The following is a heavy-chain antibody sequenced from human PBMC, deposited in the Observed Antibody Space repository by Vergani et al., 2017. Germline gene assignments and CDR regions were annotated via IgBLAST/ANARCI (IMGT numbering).Heavy chain of an antibody. Sequence: QVQLVQSGAEVKKPGASVKVSCKASGYTFTSYDINWVRQATGQGLEWMGWMNPNSGNTGYAQKFQGRVTMTRNTSISTAYMELSSLRSEDTAVYYCARARSIAVAGSRYYYYGMDVWSQGTTVTVSS. CDR1: GYTFTSYD. V-gene: IGHV1-8*01. CDR3: ARARSIAVAGSRYYYYGMDV. CDR2: MNPNSGNT. J-gene: IGHJ6*02. D-gene: IGHD6-19*01.